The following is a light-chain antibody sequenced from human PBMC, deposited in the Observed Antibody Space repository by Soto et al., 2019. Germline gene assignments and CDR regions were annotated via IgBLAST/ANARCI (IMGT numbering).Light chain of an antibody. Sequence: DIQMTQSPSAPSASVGDRVTITCRASQSISNWLAWYQQKPGKAPKLLIYKASSLESGVPSRFSGSGSGTEFTLTISSLQPDDFATYYCQQYNIYCTFGQGTKVEI. CDR1: QSISNW. V-gene: IGKV1-5*03. CDR2: KAS. CDR3: QQYNIYCT. J-gene: IGKJ1*01.